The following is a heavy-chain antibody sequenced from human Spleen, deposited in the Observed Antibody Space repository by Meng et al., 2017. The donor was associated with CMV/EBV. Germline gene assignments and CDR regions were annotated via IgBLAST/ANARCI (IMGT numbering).Heavy chain of an antibody. CDR3: AGDGSCSTTTCYTPFVY. Sequence: GGSLRLSCAASGFIFKSYSMNWVRQAPGKGLDWVSYISRGSSTIYYADSVKGRFTISRDNAKDSLDLQMNSLRAEDTAVYYCAGDGSCSTTTCYTPFVYWGQGTLVTVSS. V-gene: IGHV3-48*04. J-gene: IGHJ4*02. D-gene: IGHD2-2*02. CDR1: GFIFKSYS. CDR2: ISRGSSTI.